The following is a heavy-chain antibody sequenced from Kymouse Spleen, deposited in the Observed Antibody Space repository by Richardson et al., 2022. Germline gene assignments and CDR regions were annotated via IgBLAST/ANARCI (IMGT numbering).Heavy chain of an antibody. D-gene: IGHD1-20*01. Sequence: QVQLQESGPGLVKPSETLSLTCTVSGGSISSYYWSWIRQPPGKGLEWIGYIYYSGSTNYNPSLKSRVTISVDTSKNQFSLKLSSVTAADTAVYYCARRGGYNWNVFDYWGQGTLVTVSS. CDR1: GGSISSYY. J-gene: IGHJ4*02. V-gene: IGHV4-59*01. CDR3: ARRGGYNWNVFDY. CDR2: IYYSGST.